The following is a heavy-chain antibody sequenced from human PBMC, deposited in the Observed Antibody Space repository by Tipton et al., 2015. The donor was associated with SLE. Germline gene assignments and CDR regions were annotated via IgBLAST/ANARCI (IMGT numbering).Heavy chain of an antibody. Sequence: TLSLTCAVSGYSISSGYYWGWIRQPPGKGLEWIGSIYHSGSTYYNPSLKSRVTISVDTSKNQFSLKLSSVTAADTAVYYCATPDGGGAYFDYWGQGTLVTVSS. D-gene: IGHD1-14*01. CDR1: GYSISSGYY. J-gene: IGHJ4*02. CDR3: ATPDGGGAYFDY. V-gene: IGHV4-38-2*01. CDR2: IYHSGST.